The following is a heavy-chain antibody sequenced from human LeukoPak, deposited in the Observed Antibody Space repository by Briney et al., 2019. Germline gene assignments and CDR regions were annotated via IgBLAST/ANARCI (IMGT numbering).Heavy chain of an antibody. V-gene: IGHV4-4*02. J-gene: IGHJ6*02. CDR1: GGSISSSNW. D-gene: IGHD5-18*01. Sequence: PSETLSLTCAVSGGSISSSNWWGWVRQPPGKGLEWIGEIYHSGSTNYNPSLKSRVTISVDKSKNQFSLKPSSVTAADTAVYYCARDQGQLSRYYYYYYGMDVWGQGTTVTVSS. CDR3: ARDQGQLSRYYYYYYGMDV. CDR2: IYHSGST.